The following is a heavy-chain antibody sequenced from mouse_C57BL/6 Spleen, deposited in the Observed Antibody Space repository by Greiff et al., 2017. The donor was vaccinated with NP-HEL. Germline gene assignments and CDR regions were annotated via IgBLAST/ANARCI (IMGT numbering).Heavy chain of an antibody. J-gene: IGHJ4*01. D-gene: IGHD1-1*01. CDR1: GYTFTDYY. CDR3: ARRVVAPYYYARDY. CDR2: INPYNGGT. Sequence: VQLQQSGPVLVKPGASVKMSCKASGYTFTDYYMNWVKQSHGKSLEWIGVINPYNGGTSYNQKFKGKATLTVDKSSSTAYMELNSLTSEDSAVYYCARRVVAPYYYARDYWGQGTSVTVSS. V-gene: IGHV1-19*01.